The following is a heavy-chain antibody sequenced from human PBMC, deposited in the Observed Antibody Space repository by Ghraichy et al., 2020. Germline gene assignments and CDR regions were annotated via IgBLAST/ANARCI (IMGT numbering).Heavy chain of an antibody. CDR3: AKTGDSGWFYDY. Sequence: LSITCAASGFTFSGYAMSWVRQAPGKGLEWVSTITWNSASTRYADSVKGRSTISRDNYKNAVYLQVTSLREDDTAVYFCAKTGDSGWFYDYWGRGTLVTVSS. CDR2: ITWNSAST. CDR1: GFTFSGYA. D-gene: IGHD6-19*01. J-gene: IGHJ4*02. V-gene: IGHV3-23*01.